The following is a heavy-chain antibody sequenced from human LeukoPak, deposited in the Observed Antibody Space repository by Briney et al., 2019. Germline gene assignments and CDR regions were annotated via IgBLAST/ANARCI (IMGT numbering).Heavy chain of an antibody. CDR2: IYYSGST. CDR1: GGSISSYY. Sequence: SETLSLTCTVSGGSISSYYWSWIRQPPGKGLEWIGYIYYSGSTNYNPSLKSRVTISVDTSKTQFSLKLSSVTAADTAVYYCARGHKTTPWAAAGRLFYYCGMDVWGQGTTVTVSS. J-gene: IGHJ6*02. V-gene: IGHV4-59*01. D-gene: IGHD6-13*01. CDR3: ARGHKTTPWAAAGRLFYYCGMDV.